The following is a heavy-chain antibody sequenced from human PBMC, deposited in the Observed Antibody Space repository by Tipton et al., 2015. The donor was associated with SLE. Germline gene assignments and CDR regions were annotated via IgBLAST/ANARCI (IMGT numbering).Heavy chain of an antibody. D-gene: IGHD6-13*01. CDR3: AREGGHTQQLVTDY. J-gene: IGHJ4*02. CDR2: IYYSGST. CDR1: GGSISSSSYY. Sequence: TLSLTCTVSGGSISSSSYYWGWIRQPPGKGLEWIGSIYYSGSTYYNPSLKSRVTISVDTSKNQFSLKLSSVTAADTAVYYCAREGGHTQQLVTDYWGQGTLVTVSS. V-gene: IGHV4-39*07.